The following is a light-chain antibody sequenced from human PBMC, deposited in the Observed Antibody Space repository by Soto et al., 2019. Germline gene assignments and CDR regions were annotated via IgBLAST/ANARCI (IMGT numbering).Light chain of an antibody. CDR1: QSVSSN. J-gene: IGKJ4*01. Sequence: EVVLTQSPATLSLSPGERATLSCRASQSVSSNLAWYQQKPGQPPRLLIYDTSTRATGIPARFSGSGSGTEFTLTISSLQSEDFAVYYCQQYNNWPLTFGGGTKVDIK. CDR2: DTS. CDR3: QQYNNWPLT. V-gene: IGKV3D-15*01.